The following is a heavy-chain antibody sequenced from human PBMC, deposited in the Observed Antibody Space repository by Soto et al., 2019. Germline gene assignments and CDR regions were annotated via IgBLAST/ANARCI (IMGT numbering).Heavy chain of an antibody. J-gene: IGHJ5*02. CDR1: GYIFNDYA. CDR3: ARGSYCSGGTVTKWFDP. D-gene: IGHD2-15*01. V-gene: IGHV1-18*01. Sequence: ASVKVSCKASGYIFNDYAISWVRQAPGQGLEWVGWISASIGHTNYAQSFQGRVTMTTDRSTTTAYMELRNLRSDDTAVYYCARGSYCSGGTVTKWFDPWGQGTLGTASS. CDR2: ISASIGHT.